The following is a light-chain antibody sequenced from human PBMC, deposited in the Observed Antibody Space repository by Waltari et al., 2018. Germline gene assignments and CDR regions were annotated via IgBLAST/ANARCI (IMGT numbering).Light chain of an antibody. CDR2: AAS. V-gene: IGKV3-20*01. CDR1: QSVTNNY. CDR3: QQYGSSPLT. J-gene: IGKJ4*01. Sequence: EIVLTQSPGTLSLSPGERATLSCRASQSVTNNYLAWYRQKPGQAPRVLIYAASSRATGIPERFSGSGSGTDFSLTIRRVEPEDFAVYFCQQYGSSPLTFGGGTKVEIK.